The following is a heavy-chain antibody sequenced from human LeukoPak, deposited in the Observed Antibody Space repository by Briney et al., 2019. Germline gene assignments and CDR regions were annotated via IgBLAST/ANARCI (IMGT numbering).Heavy chain of an antibody. D-gene: IGHD6-19*01. CDR3: AEGRGGWPRGDFDH. V-gene: IGHV3-23*01. CDR2: VTGSGDGT. Sequence: GGSLRLSCAATGFTFSSNAMTWVRQAPGKGLEWVSTVTGSGDGTYYADSVKGRFSISRDNSKNALFLQMDSLRAEDTAIYYCAEGRGGWPRGDFDHWGQGTLVTGSS. CDR1: GFTFSSNA. J-gene: IGHJ4*02.